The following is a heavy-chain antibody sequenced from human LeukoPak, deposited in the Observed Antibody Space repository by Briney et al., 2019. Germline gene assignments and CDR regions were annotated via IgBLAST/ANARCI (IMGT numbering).Heavy chain of an antibody. CDR1: GYTFTNYG. D-gene: IGHD4-11*01. J-gene: IGHJ3*02. V-gene: IGHV1-18*01. CDR3: ARGLPSGAFDI. CDR2: ISAYNGDT. Sequence: ASVKVSCKASGYTFTNYGISWVRQAPGQGLEWMGWISAYNGDTNYAQKLQGRVTMTTYTSTSTAYMEVRSLRSDDTAVYYCARGLPSGAFDIWGQGTMVTVSS.